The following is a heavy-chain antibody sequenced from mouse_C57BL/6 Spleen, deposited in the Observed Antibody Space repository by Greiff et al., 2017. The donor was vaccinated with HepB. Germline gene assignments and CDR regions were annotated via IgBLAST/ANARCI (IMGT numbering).Heavy chain of an antibody. D-gene: IGHD4-1*01. J-gene: IGHJ1*03. CDR3: ARDLNWDWYFDV. Sequence: QVQLQQSGAELARPGASVKLSCKASGYTFTSYGISWVKQRTGQGLEWIGEIYPRSGNTYYNEKFKGKATLTADKSSSTAYMELRSLTSEDSAVYFCARDLNWDWYFDVWGTGTTVTVSS. CDR1: GYTFTSYG. V-gene: IGHV1-81*01. CDR2: IYPRSGNT.